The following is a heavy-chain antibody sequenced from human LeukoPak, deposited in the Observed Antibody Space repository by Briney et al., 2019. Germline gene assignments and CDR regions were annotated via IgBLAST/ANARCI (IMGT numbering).Heavy chain of an antibody. J-gene: IGHJ4*02. Sequence: PGGSLRLSCAASGFTFSSYAMTWVRQAPGKGLEWVSAISGSGDSTYYADSVKGRFTISRDNSKNTLYLQMNILRAEDTAVYYCAKDASGSYSQFSFWGQGTPVTVSS. CDR1: GFTFSSYA. CDR3: AKDASGSYSQFSF. V-gene: IGHV3-23*01. D-gene: IGHD3-10*01. CDR2: ISGSGDST.